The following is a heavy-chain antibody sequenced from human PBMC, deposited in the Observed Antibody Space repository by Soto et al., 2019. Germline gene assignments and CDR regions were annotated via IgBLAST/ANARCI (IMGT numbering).Heavy chain of an antibody. J-gene: IGHJ4*02. CDR2: ISYDGSNK. CDR1: GFTFSSYA. CDR3: GRCSSTSCHLGSDY. D-gene: IGHD2-2*01. Sequence: QVQLVESGGGVVQPGRSLRLSCAASGFTFSSYAMNWVRQAPGKGLEWVALISYDGSNKYYADSVKGRFTISRDSSKNTLYLQMNSLRAEDTAVYYCGRCSSTSCHLGSDYWGQGTLVTVSS. V-gene: IGHV3-30-3*01.